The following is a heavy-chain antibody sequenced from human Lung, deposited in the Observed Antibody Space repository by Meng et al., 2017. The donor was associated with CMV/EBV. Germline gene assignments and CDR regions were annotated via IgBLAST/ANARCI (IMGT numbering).Heavy chain of an antibody. CDR2: INQSGST. D-gene: IGHD3-22*01. CDR1: GGSFSGYY. V-gene: IGHV4-34*01. Sequence: SETLSLTCAVYGGSFSGYYWSWIRQPPGKGLEWIAEINQSGSTNRNPTLKSRVTISVDMSKNLFSLNLTSVTAADTAVYYCARKDYYDISGHAFDIWGQGTMVTVSS. J-gene: IGHJ3*02. CDR3: ARKDYYDISGHAFDI.